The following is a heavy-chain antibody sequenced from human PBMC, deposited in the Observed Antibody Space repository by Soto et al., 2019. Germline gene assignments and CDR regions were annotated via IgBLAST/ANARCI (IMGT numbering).Heavy chain of an antibody. CDR2: ISASGDRT. CDR3: EGSWT. CDR1: GFTLTNYA. D-gene: IGHD5-12*01. V-gene: IGHV3-23*01. Sequence: EVQLLVSGGGSAQPGGSLRLSCEVSGFTLTNYAMSWVRQTSGKGLEWVSQISASGDRTYYADSVKGRFTISKDFSKNTLFLQMNSLRGEDSAVYYCEGSWTWGEGTMVPVSS. J-gene: IGHJ3*01.